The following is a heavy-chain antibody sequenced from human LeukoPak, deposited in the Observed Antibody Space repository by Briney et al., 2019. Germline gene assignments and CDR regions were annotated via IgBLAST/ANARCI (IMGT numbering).Heavy chain of an antibody. CDR2: IIPIFGTA. CDR1: GGTFSSYA. V-gene: IGHV1-69*13. D-gene: IGHD2-2*01. J-gene: IGHJ1*01. CDR3: ARYCSSTSCQSRVFQH. Sequence: ASVKVSCKASGGTFSSYAISWVRQAPGQGLEWMGGIIPIFGTANYAQKFQGRVTITADESTSTAYMELSSLRSEDTAVYYCARYCSSTSCQSRVFQHWGQGTLVTVSS.